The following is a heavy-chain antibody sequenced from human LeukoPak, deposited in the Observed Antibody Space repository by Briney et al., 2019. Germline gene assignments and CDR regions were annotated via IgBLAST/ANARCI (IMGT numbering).Heavy chain of an antibody. CDR3: AKSLPRYYDSSGYYR. CDR2: ISGSGGST. J-gene: IGHJ4*02. CDR1: GFTFSSYA. Sequence: GGSLRLSCAASGFTFSSYAMSWVRQAPGKGLEWVSAISGSGGSTYYADPVKGRFTISRDNSKNTLYLQMNSLRAEDTALYYCAKSLPRYYDSSGYYRWGQGTLVTVSS. D-gene: IGHD3-22*01. V-gene: IGHV3-23*01.